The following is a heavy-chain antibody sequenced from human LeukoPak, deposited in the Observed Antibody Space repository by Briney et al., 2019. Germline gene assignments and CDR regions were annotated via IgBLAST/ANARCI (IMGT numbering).Heavy chain of an antibody. CDR1: GGSFSGYY. CDR2: IDHSGST. Sequence: SETLSLTCAVYGGSFSGYYWSWIRQPPGKGLEWSGEIDHSGSTNYNPSLKSRVTISVDTSKNQFSLKLSSVTAADTAVYYCARDSSHDYGGNSGYWGQGTLVTVSS. J-gene: IGHJ4*02. D-gene: IGHD4-23*01. V-gene: IGHV4-34*01. CDR3: ARDSSHDYGGNSGY.